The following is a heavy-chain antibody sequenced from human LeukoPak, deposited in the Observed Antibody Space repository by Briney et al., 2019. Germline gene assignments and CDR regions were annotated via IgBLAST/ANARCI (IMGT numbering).Heavy chain of an antibody. CDR3: AEESGSHDY. D-gene: IGHD1-26*01. J-gene: IGHJ4*02. CDR1: GGSFSGYY. CDR2: IXXXXSX. Sequence: SETLSLTCAVYGGSFSGYYWSWIRQPPGKGLEWIGEIXXXXSXXXXXSXKSRXXXSXXTSKNQFSLKLSSVTAADTAVYYCAEESGSHDYWGQGTLVTVSS. V-gene: IGHV4-34*01.